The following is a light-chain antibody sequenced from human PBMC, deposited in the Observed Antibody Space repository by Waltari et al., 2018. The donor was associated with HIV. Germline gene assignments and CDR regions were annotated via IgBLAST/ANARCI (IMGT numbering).Light chain of an antibody. J-gene: IGKJ3*01. CDR3: QQYGSSPFT. Sequence: EIVLTQSPGTLSLSPGERATLPCRASQSVSSSYLAWYQQKPGQAPRLLIYGASSRATGIPDRFSGSGSGTGFTLTISRLEPEDFAVYYCQQYGSSPFTFGPGTKVDIK. CDR1: QSVSSSY. CDR2: GAS. V-gene: IGKV3-20*01.